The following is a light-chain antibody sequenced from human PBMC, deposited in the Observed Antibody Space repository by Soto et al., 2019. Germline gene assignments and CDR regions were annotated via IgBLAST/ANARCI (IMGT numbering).Light chain of an antibody. J-gene: IGKJ1*01. CDR1: QSVSSSY. V-gene: IGKV3-20*01. Sequence: EIVLTQSPATLSLSPAERATLSCRASQSVSSSYLAWYQQKPGQAPKLLIYEASSRATGVPDRFSGSGSGTDFTLTISRLEPEDFAVYYCQQYGSSPGTFGQGTKVDIK. CDR2: EAS. CDR3: QQYGSSPGT.